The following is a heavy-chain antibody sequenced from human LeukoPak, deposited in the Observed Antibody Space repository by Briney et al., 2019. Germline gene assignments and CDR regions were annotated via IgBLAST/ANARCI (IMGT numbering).Heavy chain of an antibody. CDR2: VNPNSGET. D-gene: IGHD3-9*01. V-gene: IGHV1-2*02. J-gene: IGHJ4*02. CDR3: ARVLFNSGYNY. Sequence: GASVKVSCKTSGSTFTGAYMHWVRQAPGQGLEWMGWVNPNSGETKFTQKFQGRVTMTRETSIRTVYMDLGGLRSDDTAVYYCARVLFNSGYNYWGQGSLVTVSS. CDR1: GSTFTGAY.